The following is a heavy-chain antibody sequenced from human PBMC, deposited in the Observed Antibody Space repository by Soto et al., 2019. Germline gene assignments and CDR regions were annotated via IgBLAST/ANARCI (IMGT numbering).Heavy chain of an antibody. CDR3: AVTTMVRGEWWFDP. CDR2: ISAYNGNT. J-gene: IGHJ5*02. D-gene: IGHD5-18*01. Sequence: ASVKVSCKASGYTFTSYGISWVRQAPGQGLEWMGWISAYNGNTNYAQKLQGRVTMTTDTSTSTAYMELRSLRSDDTAVYYCAVTTMVRGEWWFDPWGQGTLVTVSS. V-gene: IGHV1-18*01. CDR1: GYTFTSYG.